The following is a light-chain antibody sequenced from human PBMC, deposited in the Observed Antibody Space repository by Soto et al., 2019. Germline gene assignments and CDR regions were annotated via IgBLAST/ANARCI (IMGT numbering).Light chain of an antibody. V-gene: IGKV3-20*01. CDR2: GAS. J-gene: IGKJ4*01. CDR3: QQYVSSPLT. Sequence: EIVLTQSPGTLSLSPGERATLSCRASQSVSSSYLAWYQQKPGQAPRLLIYGASSRATGIPDRFSGSGSGTDFTLIISRLEPEDFAVYYRQQYVSSPLTFGGGTKVDIK. CDR1: QSVSSSY.